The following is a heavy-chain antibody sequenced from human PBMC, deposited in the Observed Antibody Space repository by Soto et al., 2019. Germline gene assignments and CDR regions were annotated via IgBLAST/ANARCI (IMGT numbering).Heavy chain of an antibody. CDR3: AKDDRKIPMPLSYD. J-gene: IGHJ4*02. CDR1: GFTFNNFA. CDR2: ISGSGDST. D-gene: IGHD2-2*01. Sequence: VQLLESGGGLVPPGGSLRLSCAASGFTFNNFAMSWVRQAPGKGPEWVSLISGSGDSTYYADSVKGRFTISRDNSKNALYLQMNSLRAEDTAVYYCAKDDRKIPMPLSYDWGQGTLVTVSS. V-gene: IGHV3-23*01.